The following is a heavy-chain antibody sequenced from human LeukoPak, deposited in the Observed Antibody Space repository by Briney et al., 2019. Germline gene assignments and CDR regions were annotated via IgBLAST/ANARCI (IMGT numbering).Heavy chain of an antibody. Sequence: GGSLRLSCATAGLTFTSAWLTWVRQAPGKGLEWVGRIKSKSVGETTDYAAPVKGRFTISRDDSENTLYLQMNSLKTEDTAVYYCTTHSGNDLRSWGQGTLVTVSS. J-gene: IGHJ5*02. D-gene: IGHD5-12*01. V-gene: IGHV3-15*01. CDR1: GLTFTSAW. CDR3: TTHSGNDLRS. CDR2: IKSKSVGETT.